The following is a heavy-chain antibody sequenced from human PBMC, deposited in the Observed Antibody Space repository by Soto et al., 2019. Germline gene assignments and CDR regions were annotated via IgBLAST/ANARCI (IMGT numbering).Heavy chain of an antibody. CDR2: INAANGDT. CDR1: GYTFNLYG. J-gene: IGHJ4*02. CDR3: ASSVRRLADY. Sequence: QVQLVQSGAEVKKPRASVKVSCKASGYTFNLYGMHWVRQAPGQRLEWMGWINAANGDTRYSQKFQGRVTITRDTSASTGYMELSSLRSEDTGVYYCASSVRRLADYWGQGTLVTVSS. V-gene: IGHV1-3*01. D-gene: IGHD3-10*01.